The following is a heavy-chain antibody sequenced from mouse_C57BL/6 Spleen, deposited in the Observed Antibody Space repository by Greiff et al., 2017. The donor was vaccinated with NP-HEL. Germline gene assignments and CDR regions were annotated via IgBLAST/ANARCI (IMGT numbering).Heavy chain of an antibody. CDR2: IHPNSGST. CDR3: ARSLYYGSSNWYFDV. D-gene: IGHD1-1*01. J-gene: IGHJ1*03. CDR1: GYTFTSYW. V-gene: IGHV1-64*01. Sequence: VQLQQSGAELVKPGASVKLSCKASGYTFTSYWMHWVKQRPGQGLEWIGMIHPNSGSTNYNEKFKSKATLTVDKSSSTAYMQLSSLTSEDSAVYYCARSLYYGSSNWYFDVWGTGTTVTVSS.